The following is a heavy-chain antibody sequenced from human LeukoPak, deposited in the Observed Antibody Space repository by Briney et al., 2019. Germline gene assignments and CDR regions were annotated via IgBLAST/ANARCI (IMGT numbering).Heavy chain of an antibody. CDR3: ARQEDFWSGYSD. J-gene: IGHJ4*02. CDR2: IYYSGST. V-gene: IGHV4-30-4*01. CDR1: GGSISSGDYY. D-gene: IGHD3-3*01. Sequence: SETLSLTCTVSGGSISSGDYYWSWIRQPPGKGLEWIGYIYYSGSTYYNPSLKSRVTISVDTSKYQLSLKLSSVTAADTAVYYCARQEDFWSGYSDWGQGTLVTVSS.